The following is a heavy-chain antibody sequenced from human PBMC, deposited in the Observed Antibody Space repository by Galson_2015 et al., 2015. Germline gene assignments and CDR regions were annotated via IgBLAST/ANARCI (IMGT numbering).Heavy chain of an antibody. CDR3: ARDLGERVAYSSSWDSLCSY. V-gene: IGHV3-30-3*01. CDR2: ISYDGSNK. J-gene: IGHJ4*02. D-gene: IGHD6-13*01. Sequence: SLRLSCAASGFTFSSYAMHWVRQAPGKGLEWVAVISYDGSNKYYADSVKGRFTISRDNSKNTLYLQMNSLRAEDTAVYYCARDLGERVAYSSSWDSLCSYWGQGTLVTVSS. CDR1: GFTFSSYA.